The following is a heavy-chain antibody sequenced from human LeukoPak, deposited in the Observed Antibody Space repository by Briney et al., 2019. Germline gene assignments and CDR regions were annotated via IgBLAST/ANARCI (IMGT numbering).Heavy chain of an antibody. D-gene: IGHD1-26*01. J-gene: IGHJ4*02. CDR1: GFTFSSYW. V-gene: IGHV3-74*01. CDR2: INIDGSTT. Sequence: GGSLRLSCAASGFTFSSYWMHWVRQDPGKGLVWGSRINIDGSTTNYADSVKGRFTISRDNAKNTLYLQMNSLRAEDTAVYYCARGVSGSYGKFDYWGQGTLVTVSS. CDR3: ARGVSGSYGKFDY.